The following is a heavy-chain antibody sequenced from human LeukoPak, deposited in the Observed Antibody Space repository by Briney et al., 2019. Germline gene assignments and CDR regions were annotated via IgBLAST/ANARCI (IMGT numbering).Heavy chain of an antibody. V-gene: IGHV3-9*01. J-gene: IGHJ4*02. CDR1: GFTFDDYA. CDR3: ATLDGRYFDY. Sequence: GGSLRLSCAASGFTFDDYAMHWVRQAPGKGLEWVSGISWNSGSIGYADSVKGRFTISRGNAKNSLYLQMNSLRAEDTAVYYCATLDGRYFDYWGQGTLVTVSS. CDR2: ISWNSGSI.